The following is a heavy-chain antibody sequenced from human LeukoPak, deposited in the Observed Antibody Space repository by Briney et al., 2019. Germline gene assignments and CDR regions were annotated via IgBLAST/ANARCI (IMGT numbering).Heavy chain of an antibody. Sequence: PGESLKISCKGSGYSFTSYWIGWVRQMPGKGLEWMGIIYPGDSDTRYSPSFQGQVTISADKSISTAYLQWSSLKASDTAMYYCARRPHRDYGGNQFYDPWGQGTLVTVSS. CDR1: GYSFTSYW. V-gene: IGHV5-51*01. CDR2: IYPGDSDT. D-gene: IGHD4-23*01. J-gene: IGHJ5*02. CDR3: ARRPHRDYGGNQFYDP.